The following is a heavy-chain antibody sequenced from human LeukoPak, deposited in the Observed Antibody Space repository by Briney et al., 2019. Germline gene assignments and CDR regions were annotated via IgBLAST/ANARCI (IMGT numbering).Heavy chain of an antibody. Sequence: GGSLRLPCAASRFTFSSYAMHWVRQAPGKGLEWVAITSSGGSSKYYADSVKGRFTISRDNSKNTLYLEMKSLRAEDTAVYSCARDRPSTVFGVADYYYMDVWGKGTTVTVSS. D-gene: IGHD3-3*01. CDR2: TSSGGSSK. CDR3: ARDRPSTVFGVADYYYMDV. CDR1: RFTFSSYA. J-gene: IGHJ6*03. V-gene: IGHV3-30*04.